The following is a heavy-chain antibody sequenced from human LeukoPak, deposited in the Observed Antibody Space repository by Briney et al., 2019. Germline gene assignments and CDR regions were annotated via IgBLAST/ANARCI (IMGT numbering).Heavy chain of an antibody. CDR3: ARRNYYGSGRSDAFDI. CDR1: GFTVSSNY. V-gene: IGHV3-53*04. D-gene: IGHD3-10*01. Sequence: PGGSLRLSCAASGFTVSSNYMSCVRQAPGKGLEWVSVIYSGGSTYYADSVKGRFTISRHNSKNTLYLQMNSLRAEDTAVYYCARRNYYGSGRSDAFDIWGQGTMVTVSS. CDR2: IYSGGST. J-gene: IGHJ3*02.